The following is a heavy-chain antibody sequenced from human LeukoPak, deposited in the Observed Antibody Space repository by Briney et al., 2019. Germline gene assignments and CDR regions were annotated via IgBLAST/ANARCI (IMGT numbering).Heavy chain of an antibody. CDR2: ISGSGGST. Sequence: GGSLRLSCAASGFTFSSYGMSWVRQAPGKGLEWVSAISGSGGSTYYADSVKGRFTISRDNSKNTVYLQMNSLRAEDTALYYCAQDISWFAFDIWGQGTMVTVSS. D-gene: IGHD3-10*01. CDR1: GFTFSSYG. CDR3: AQDISWFAFDI. V-gene: IGHV3-23*01. J-gene: IGHJ3*02.